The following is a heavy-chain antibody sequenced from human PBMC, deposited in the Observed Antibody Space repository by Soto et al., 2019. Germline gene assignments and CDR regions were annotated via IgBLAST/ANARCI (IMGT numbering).Heavy chain of an antibody. CDR3: ARDLAVGFGT. V-gene: IGHV3-21*01. Sequence: GSQRLPWAAAGVTLSGDSMHWIRQAPGKGREWVSSISSSSSYIYYADAVKGRFTISRDNAKNSLYLQMNSLRAEYTAVYYCARDLAVGFGTCGQGTLVTGSS. CDR2: ISSSSSYI. J-gene: IGHJ5*02. CDR1: GVTLSGDS. D-gene: IGHD6-19*01.